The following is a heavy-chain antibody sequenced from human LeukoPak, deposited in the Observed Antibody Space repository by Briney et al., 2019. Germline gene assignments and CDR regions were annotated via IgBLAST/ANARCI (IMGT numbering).Heavy chain of an antibody. CDR2: INAGNGNT. J-gene: IGHJ4*02. Sequence: ASVKVSCKASGYTSTSYAMHWVRQAPGQRLEWMGWINAGNGNTKYSQKFQGRVTITRDTSASTAYMELSSLRSEDTAVYYCARSQRETYYYDSSGYAPLEYWGQGTLVTVSS. CDR1: GYTSTSYA. V-gene: IGHV1-3*01. CDR3: ARSQRETYYYDSSGYAPLEY. D-gene: IGHD3-22*01.